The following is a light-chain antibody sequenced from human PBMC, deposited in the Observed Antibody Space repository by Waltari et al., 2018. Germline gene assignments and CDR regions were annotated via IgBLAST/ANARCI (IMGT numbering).Light chain of an antibody. V-gene: IGKV3-11*01. Sequence: EVVLTQSPATLSLSPGERATLSCSASQSVYNFLAWYQQKPGQAPRLLIYEASQRATGIPARFSGSGSGTDFTLTISNLEPEDVAVYYCQQRANWPPLTFGGGTKVEIK. CDR3: QQRANWPPLT. CDR1: QSVYNF. CDR2: EAS. J-gene: IGKJ4*01.